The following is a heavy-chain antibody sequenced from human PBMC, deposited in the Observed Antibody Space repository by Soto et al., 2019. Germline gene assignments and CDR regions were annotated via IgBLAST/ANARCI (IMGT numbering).Heavy chain of an antibody. CDR2: INHSGST. CDR3: ARDDYGSGSYGMEV. Sequence: SETLSLTCAVYGGSFSGYYWSWIRQPPGKGLEWIGEINHSGSTNYNPSLKSRVTISVDTSKNQFSLKLSSVTAADTAVYYCARDDYGSGSYGMEVWGQGTTVTVSS. V-gene: IGHV4-34*01. J-gene: IGHJ6*02. D-gene: IGHD3-10*01. CDR1: GGSFSGYY.